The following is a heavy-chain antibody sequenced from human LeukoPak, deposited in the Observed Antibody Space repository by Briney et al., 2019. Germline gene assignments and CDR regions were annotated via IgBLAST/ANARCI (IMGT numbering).Heavy chain of an antibody. D-gene: IGHD3-9*01. J-gene: IGHJ4*02. CDR2: IYYSGST. CDR3: ARGRGSTYYDILTGYYPRPYYFDY. V-gene: IGHV4-61*08. Sequence: SETLSLTCTVSGASVSSGGYYWSWLRQPPGKGLEWIGYIYYSGSTNYNPSLKSRVTISVDTSKNQFSLKLSSVTAADTAVYYCARGRGSTYYDILTGYYPRPYYFDYWGQGTLVTVSS. CDR1: GASVSSGGYY.